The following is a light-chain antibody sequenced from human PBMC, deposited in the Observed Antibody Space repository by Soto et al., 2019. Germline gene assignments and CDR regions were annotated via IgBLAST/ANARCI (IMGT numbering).Light chain of an antibody. CDR3: QQYGTSPPLYT. CDR2: AAS. CDR1: QSADSTY. J-gene: IGKJ2*01. Sequence: EIVLTQSPGTLSLSPGERATLSCRASQSADSTYLAWYQQKPGQAPRLLIYAASTRAAGTPDRFSGSGSGTDFTLTISRPEPEDFALYYCQQYGTSPPLYTFGQGTRLEIK. V-gene: IGKV3-20*01.